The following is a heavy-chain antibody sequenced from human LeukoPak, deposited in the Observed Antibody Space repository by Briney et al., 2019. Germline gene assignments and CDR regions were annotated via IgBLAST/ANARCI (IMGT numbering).Heavy chain of an antibody. CDR1: GFTFSSYA. CDR3: ASALRIYYYFDY. Sequence: GGSLRLSCAASGFTFSSYAMHWVRQAPGKGLEWVAVISYDGSNKYYADSVKGRFTISRDNSKNTLYLQMHSLRAEDTAVYYCASALRIYYYFDYWGQGTLVTVSS. V-gene: IGHV3-30*04. CDR2: ISYDGSNK. J-gene: IGHJ4*02. D-gene: IGHD1-26*01.